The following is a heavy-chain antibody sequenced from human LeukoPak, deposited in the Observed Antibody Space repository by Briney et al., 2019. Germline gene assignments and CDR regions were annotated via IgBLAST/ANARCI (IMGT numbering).Heavy chain of an antibody. Sequence: SETLSLTCTVSGGSISSGGYYWSWIRQHPGKGLEWIGYIYYSGSTYYNPSLKSRVTISVDTSKNQFSLKLSSVTAADTAVYYCAREHSTPGYSSRWYGGWFDPWGQGTLVTVSS. CDR3: AREHSTPGYSSRWYGGWFDP. J-gene: IGHJ5*02. CDR2: IYYSGST. CDR1: GGSISSGGYY. V-gene: IGHV4-31*03. D-gene: IGHD6-13*01.